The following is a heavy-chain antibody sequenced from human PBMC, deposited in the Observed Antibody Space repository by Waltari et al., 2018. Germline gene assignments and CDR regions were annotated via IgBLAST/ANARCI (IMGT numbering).Heavy chain of an antibody. CDR2: IKQDGSEK. CDR1: GFTFSSYW. Sequence: EVQLVESGGGLVQPGGSLRLSCAASGFTFSSYWMSWVSQAPGKVLEWVANIKQDGSEKYYVDSVKGRFTISRDNAKNSLYLQMNSLRAEDTAVYYCTYDFWSGYFRFDYWGQGTLVTVSS. V-gene: IGHV3-7*01. J-gene: IGHJ4*02. D-gene: IGHD3-3*01. CDR3: TYDFWSGYFRFDY.